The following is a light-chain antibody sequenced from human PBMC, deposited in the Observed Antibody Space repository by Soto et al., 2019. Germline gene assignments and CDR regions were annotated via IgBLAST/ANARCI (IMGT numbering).Light chain of an antibody. CDR1: QSVSSSY. CDR2: GAS. CDR3: QQYGSSGT. J-gene: IGKJ1*01. V-gene: IGKV3-20*01. Sequence: ELVFAQSSGTLSLSPGGRATLSCRASQSVSSSYLAWYQHKPGQAPRLLIYGASNRATGIPDRFSGSGSGTDFTLTISRLEPEDFAVYYCQQYGSSGTFGQGTKVDIK.